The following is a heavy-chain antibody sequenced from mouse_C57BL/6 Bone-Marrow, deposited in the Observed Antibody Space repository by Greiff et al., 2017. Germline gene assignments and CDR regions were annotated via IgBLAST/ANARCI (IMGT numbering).Heavy chain of an antibody. D-gene: IGHD2-5*01. J-gene: IGHJ4*01. CDR3: AYYSNPYYAMDY. CDR1: GYTFTSYW. V-gene: IGHV1-55*01. Sequence: QVHVKQSGAELVKPGASVKMSCKASGYTFTSYWITWVKQRPGQGLEWIGDIYPGSGSTNYNEKFKSKATLTVDTSSSTAYMQLSSLTSEDSAVYYCAYYSNPYYAMDYWGQGTSVTVSS. CDR2: IYPGSGST.